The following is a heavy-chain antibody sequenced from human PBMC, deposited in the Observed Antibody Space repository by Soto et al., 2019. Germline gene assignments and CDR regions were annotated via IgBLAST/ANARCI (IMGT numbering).Heavy chain of an antibody. CDR3: ARSSWKLVPAASTEGSYWYFDL. D-gene: IGHD2-2*01. CDR2: IYDTGTT. CDR1: GASVSSGDYY. Sequence: QVQLQESGPGLVKPSQTLSLTCTVSGASVSSGDYYWSWIRQPPGKGLEWIGYIYDTGTTYYNPFHESRVTRSVETSKNQLSLKLNSVTAADAAVYYCARSSWKLVPAASTEGSYWYFDLWRRGTLVTVSS. V-gene: IGHV4-30-4*01. J-gene: IGHJ2*01.